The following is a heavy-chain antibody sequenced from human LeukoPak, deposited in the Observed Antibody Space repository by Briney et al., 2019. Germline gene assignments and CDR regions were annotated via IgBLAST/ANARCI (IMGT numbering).Heavy chain of an antibody. CDR2: INHSGST. CDR3: AREKGLRFLEWTRTYYFDY. J-gene: IGHJ4*02. D-gene: IGHD3-3*01. V-gene: IGHV4-34*01. Sequence: SETLSLTCAVYGGSFSGYYWSWLRQPPGKGLEWIGEINHSGSTNYNPSLKSRVTISVDTSKNQFSLKLSSVTAADTAVYYCAREKGLRFLEWTRTYYFDYWGQGTLVTVSS. CDR1: GGSFSGYY.